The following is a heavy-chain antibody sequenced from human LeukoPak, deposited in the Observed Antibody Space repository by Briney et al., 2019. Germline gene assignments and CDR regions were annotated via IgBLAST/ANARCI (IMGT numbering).Heavy chain of an antibody. J-gene: IGHJ5*02. CDR3: AKETPNTGWFDP. D-gene: IGHD1-14*01. V-gene: IGHV1-46*01. Sequence: ASVKVSCKASGHTFTTYYVHLVRQAPGQGLEWMGVINPSGDGTNYPQRFQGRVTLTRDTSTSTVYMELTSLRSEDTVMYYCAKETPNTGWFDPWGQGTLVTVSS. CDR2: INPSGDGT. CDR1: GHTFTTYY.